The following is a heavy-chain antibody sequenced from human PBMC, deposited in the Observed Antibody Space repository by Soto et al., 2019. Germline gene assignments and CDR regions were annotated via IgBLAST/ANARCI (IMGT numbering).Heavy chain of an antibody. CDR2: IDHSGST. CDR1: GGSISSGGYS. V-gene: IGHV4-30-2*01. CDR3: ARSGPNTRGWFDP. Sequence: QLQLQESGSGLVKPSQTLSLTCAVSGGSISSGGYSWSWIRQPPGKGLEWLGYIDHSGSTYYNPSLKSRVTISVDRSKNQFSLKLSSVTAADTAVYYCARSGPNTRGWFDPWGQGTLVTVSS. J-gene: IGHJ5*02. D-gene: IGHD3-16*01.